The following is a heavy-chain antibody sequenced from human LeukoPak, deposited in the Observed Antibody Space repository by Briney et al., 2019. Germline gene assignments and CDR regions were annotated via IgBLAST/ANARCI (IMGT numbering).Heavy chain of an antibody. D-gene: IGHD5-24*01. CDR2: IYTSGST. J-gene: IGHJ6*02. V-gene: IGHV4-4*07. CDR1: GGSISSYY. Sequence: SEILSLTCTVSGGSISSYYWSWIRQPAGKGLEWIGRIYTSGSTNYNPSLKSRVTMSVDTSKNQFSLKLSSVTAADTAVYYCARERPLQTYYYYGMDVWGQGTTVTVSS. CDR3: ARERPLQTYYYYGMDV.